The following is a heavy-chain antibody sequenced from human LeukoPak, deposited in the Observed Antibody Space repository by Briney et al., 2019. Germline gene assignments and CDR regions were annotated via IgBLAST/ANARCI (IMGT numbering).Heavy chain of an antibody. CDR2: IIPIFGTA. D-gene: IGHD6-19*01. Sequence: SVTVSCMASGGTFSIYAISWVRQAPGQGLEWMGGIIPIFGTANYAQKFQGRVTITADESTSTAYVELSSLRSEDTAVYYCARDRIGSGWSWGWFDPWGQGTLVTVSS. J-gene: IGHJ5*02. CDR1: GGTFSIYA. V-gene: IGHV1-69*13. CDR3: ARDRIGSGWSWGWFDP.